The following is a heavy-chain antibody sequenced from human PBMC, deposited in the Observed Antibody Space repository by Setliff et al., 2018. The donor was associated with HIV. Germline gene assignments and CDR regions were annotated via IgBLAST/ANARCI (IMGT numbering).Heavy chain of an antibody. CDR1: GGSISSYC. J-gene: IGHJ6*03. Sequence: PSETLSLTCTVSGGSISSYCWSWIRQPAGKGLEWIGRIYASGRTNYNPSLKSRVTLSVDTSKNQFSLKVTSVTAADTAVYYCAREIQFSATTYYYYYMDDWGRGTTVTVSS. CDR2: IYASGRT. CDR3: AREIQFSATTYYYYYMDD. V-gene: IGHV4-4*07. D-gene: IGHD5-18*01.